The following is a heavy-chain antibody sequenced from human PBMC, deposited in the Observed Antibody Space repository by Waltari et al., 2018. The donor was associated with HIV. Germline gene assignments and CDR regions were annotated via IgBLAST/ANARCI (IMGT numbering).Heavy chain of an antibody. CDR2: SNPNTGGA. J-gene: IGHJ3*02. CDR3: VSSYQRSTGHASAFDI. V-gene: IGHV1-2*02. CDR1: GNSFSGYY. D-gene: IGHD2-2*01. Sequence: QLVQSGAEIKKPGDSVRVSCKSSGNSFSGYYIHWVGQTPAYEFEWLGWSNPNTGGANYAQKFQGRVTMIRDTSVTATYMNLTALTSADTAVYFCVSSYQRSTGHASAFDIWGQGTVISVSS.